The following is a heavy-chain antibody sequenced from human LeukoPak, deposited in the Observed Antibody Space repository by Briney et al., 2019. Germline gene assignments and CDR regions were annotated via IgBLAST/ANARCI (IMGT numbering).Heavy chain of an antibody. D-gene: IGHD4-17*01. V-gene: IGHV1-69*13. J-gene: IGHJ4*02. CDR1: GGTFSSYA. CDR2: IIPIFGTA. CDR3: ATVRRYGDYADPFDY. Sequence: SVKVSCKASGGTFSSYAISWVRQAPGQGLEWMGGIIPIFGTANYAQKFQGRVTITADESTSTAYMELSSLRSEDTAVYYCATVRRYGDYADPFDYGGQGTLVTVSS.